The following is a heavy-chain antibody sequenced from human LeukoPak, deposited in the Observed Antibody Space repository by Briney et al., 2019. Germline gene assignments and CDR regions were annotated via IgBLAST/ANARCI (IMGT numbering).Heavy chain of an antibody. Sequence: SETLSLTRTVSGGSISSYYWSWIRQPPGKGLEWIGYIYYSGSTNYNPSLKSRVTISVDTSKNQFSLKLSSVTAADTAVYYCARVGSGYANDYRGQGTLVTVSS. CDR2: IYYSGST. D-gene: IGHD5-12*01. J-gene: IGHJ4*02. CDR3: ARVGSGYANDY. CDR1: GGSISSYY. V-gene: IGHV4-59*01.